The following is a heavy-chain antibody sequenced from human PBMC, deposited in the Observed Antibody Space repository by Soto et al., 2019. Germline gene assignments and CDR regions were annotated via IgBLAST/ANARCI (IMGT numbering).Heavy chain of an antibody. Sequence: QVQLQESGPGLVKPSETLSLTCTVSGGSISSDYWSWIRQPPGKGLEWIGYIYYSGSTNYNPSLKSRLTISVDTSKNQFSLKLSSVTAADTAVYYCASSTTVVTVVDYWGQGTLVTVSS. J-gene: IGHJ4*02. V-gene: IGHV4-59*08. CDR2: IYYSGST. CDR3: ASSTTVVTVVDY. D-gene: IGHD4-17*01. CDR1: GGSISSDY.